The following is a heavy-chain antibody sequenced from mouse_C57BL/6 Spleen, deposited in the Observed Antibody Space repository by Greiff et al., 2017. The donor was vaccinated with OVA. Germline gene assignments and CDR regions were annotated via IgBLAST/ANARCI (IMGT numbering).Heavy chain of an antibody. J-gene: IGHJ2*01. Sequence: EVQLQQSGPELVKPGASVKMSCKASGYTFTDYNMHWVKQSHGKSLEWIGYINPNNGGTSYNQKFKGKATLTVNKSSSTAYMELRSLTSEDSAVYYCARGNWDAGYFDYWGQGTTLTVSS. CDR3: ARGNWDAGYFDY. CDR2: INPNNGGT. D-gene: IGHD4-1*01. V-gene: IGHV1-22*01. CDR1: GYTFTDYN.